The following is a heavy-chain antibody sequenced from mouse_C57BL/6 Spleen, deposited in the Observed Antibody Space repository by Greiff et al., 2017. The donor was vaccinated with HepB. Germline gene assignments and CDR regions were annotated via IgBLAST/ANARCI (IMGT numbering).Heavy chain of an antibody. Sequence: VQLQQSGPELVKPGDSVKISCKASGYSFTGYFMNWVMQSHGKSLEWIGRINPYNGDTFYNQKFKGKATLTVDKSSSTAHMELRSLTSEDSAVYYCAREGEGYGYEYFDYWGKGTTLTVSS. V-gene: IGHV1-20*01. J-gene: IGHJ2*01. CDR3: AREGEGYGYEYFDY. CDR1: GYSFTGYF. D-gene: IGHD2-2*01. CDR2: INPYNGDT.